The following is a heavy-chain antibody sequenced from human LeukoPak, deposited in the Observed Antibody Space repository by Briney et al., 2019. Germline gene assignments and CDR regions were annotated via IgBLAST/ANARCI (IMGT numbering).Heavy chain of an antibody. CDR2: ISWDGGST. D-gene: IGHD1-26*01. Sequence: GGSLRLSCAASGFTFDDYAMHWVRQAPGNGLEWVSLISWDGGSTYYADSVKGRFTISRDNSKNSLYLQMNSLRAEDTALYYCAKDSGSSPRYYFDYWGQGTLVTVSS. V-gene: IGHV3-43D*03. J-gene: IGHJ4*02. CDR1: GFTFDDYA. CDR3: AKDSGSSPRYYFDY.